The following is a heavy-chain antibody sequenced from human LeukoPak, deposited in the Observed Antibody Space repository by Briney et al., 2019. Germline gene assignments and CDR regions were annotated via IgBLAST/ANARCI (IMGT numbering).Heavy chain of an antibody. CDR3: AKDYGYSSSWYDY. CDR2: ISWNSASV. J-gene: IGHJ4*02. CDR1: GFTFDDYG. V-gene: IGHV3-9*01. D-gene: IGHD6-13*01. Sequence: PGGSLRLSCAASGFTFDDYGMHWVRQAPGKGLEWVSSISWNSASVGYVDFVKGRFTISRDNAKNSLYLQMNSLRAEDTALYYCAKDYGYSSSWYDYWGQGTLVTVSS.